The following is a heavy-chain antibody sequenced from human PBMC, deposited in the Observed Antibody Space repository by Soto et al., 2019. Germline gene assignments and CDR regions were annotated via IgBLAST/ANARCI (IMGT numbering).Heavy chain of an antibody. CDR1: GGTFSSYA. CDR2: IIPIFGTA. D-gene: IGHD2-21*02. Sequence: ASVKVSCKASGGTFSSYAISWVRQAPGQGLEWMGGIIPIFGTANYAQKFQGRVTITADESTSTAYMELSSLRSEDTAVYYCARGDCGGDCYPYYYGMDVWGQGTTVTVSS. V-gene: IGHV1-69*13. CDR3: ARGDCGGDCYPYYYGMDV. J-gene: IGHJ6*02.